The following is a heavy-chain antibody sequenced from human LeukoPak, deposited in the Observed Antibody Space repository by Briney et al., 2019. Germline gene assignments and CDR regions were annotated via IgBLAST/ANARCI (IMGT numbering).Heavy chain of an antibody. CDR2: IYYSGST. D-gene: IGHD3-22*01. CDR1: GGSISSYY. V-gene: IGHV4-59*01. J-gene: IGHJ3*02. Sequence: SETLSLTCTVSGGSISSYYWSWIRQPPGKGLEWIGYIYYSGSTNYNPSLKSRVTLSVDTSKNQFSLKLSSVTAADTAVYYCARTYDSSKNDAFDIWGQGTMVTVSS. CDR3: ARTYDSSKNDAFDI.